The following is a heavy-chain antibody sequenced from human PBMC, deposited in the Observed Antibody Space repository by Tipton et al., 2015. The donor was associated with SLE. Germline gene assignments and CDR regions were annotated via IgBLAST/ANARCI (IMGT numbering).Heavy chain of an antibody. CDR2: IYHSGST. D-gene: IGHD3-3*01. J-gene: IGHJ3*02. Sequence: LRLSCAVSGYSISSGYYWGWIRQPPGKGLEWIGSIYHSGSTYYNPSLKSRVTISVDTSKNQFSLKLSSVTAADTAVYYCARDRDFWRGAFDIWGQGTMVTVSS. CDR1: GYSISSGYY. V-gene: IGHV4-38-2*02. CDR3: ARDRDFWRGAFDI.